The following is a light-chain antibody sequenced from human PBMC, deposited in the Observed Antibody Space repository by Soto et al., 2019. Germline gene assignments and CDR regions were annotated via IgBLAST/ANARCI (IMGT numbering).Light chain of an antibody. V-gene: IGKV3-15*01. Sequence: EVVMTQSPATLSVSPGDRATLSCRASQSVNINVAWYQQKPGQAPRLLIYGASTRATGIADRFSGTGSGTEFTLAISSLQSEDFAVYYCQQYSNSPPWTFGQGTKVEIK. J-gene: IGKJ1*01. CDR3: QQYSNSPPWT. CDR1: QSVNIN. CDR2: GAS.